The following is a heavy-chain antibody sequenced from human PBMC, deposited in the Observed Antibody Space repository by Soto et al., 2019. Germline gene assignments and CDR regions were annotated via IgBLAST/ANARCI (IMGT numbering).Heavy chain of an antibody. CDR3: ARGPHQYCSSTSCEDWYFDL. V-gene: IGHV1-69*01. J-gene: IGHJ2*01. Sequence: QVQLVQSGAEVKKPGSSVKVSCKASGGTFSSYAISWVRQAPGQGLEWMGGIIPIFGTANYAQKFQGRVTITADESTSTAYMKLSSLRSEDTAVYYCARGPHQYCSSTSCEDWYFDLWGRGTLVTVSS. CDR2: IIPIFGTA. CDR1: GGTFSSYA. D-gene: IGHD2-2*01.